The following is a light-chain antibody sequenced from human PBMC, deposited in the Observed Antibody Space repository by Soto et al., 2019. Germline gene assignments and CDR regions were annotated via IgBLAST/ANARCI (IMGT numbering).Light chain of an antibody. CDR1: QSISSW. V-gene: IGKV1-5*03. J-gene: IGKJ2*01. CDR3: QQYNSYPYT. CDR2: KAS. Sequence: DIQMTQSPSTLSASVGDRVTITCRASQSISSWLAWYQQKPGKAPKLLIYKASSLESGVPSRISGSGSRTAFTLTISSLQPDDFATYYCQQYNSYPYTLGQGTKLEIK.